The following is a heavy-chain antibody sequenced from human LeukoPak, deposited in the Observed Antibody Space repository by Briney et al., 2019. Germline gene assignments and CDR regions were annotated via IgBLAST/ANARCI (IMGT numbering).Heavy chain of an antibody. V-gene: IGHV1-69*13. J-gene: IGHJ4*02. CDR1: GGTFSNYA. D-gene: IGHD1-26*01. CDR3: ARASWEVIIYPYFDR. Sequence: SVKVSCKASGGTFSNYAISWVRQAPGQGLEWMGGIIPMFGTADYAQKFQGRVTITADESTSTAYMELSSLRAEDTAVYYCARASWEVIIYPYFDRWGQGTLVTVSS. CDR2: IIPMFGTA.